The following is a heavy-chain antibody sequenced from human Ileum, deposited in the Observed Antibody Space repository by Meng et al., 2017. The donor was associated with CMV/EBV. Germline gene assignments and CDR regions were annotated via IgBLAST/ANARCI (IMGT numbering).Heavy chain of an antibody. Sequence: SETLSLTCTVSTGYITSFYWSWIRQSPGKGLEWIGSVYYSGRTDYNPSLRSRVAISIDTSKDQFSLMQRSVTAADTAVYYCASDRSDIVSSITKGNWFDPWGQGTLVTVSS. CDR2: VYYSGRT. D-gene: IGHD5/OR15-5a*01. CDR3: ASDRSDIVSSITKGNWFDP. V-gene: IGHV4-59*01. CDR1: TGYITSFY. J-gene: IGHJ5*02.